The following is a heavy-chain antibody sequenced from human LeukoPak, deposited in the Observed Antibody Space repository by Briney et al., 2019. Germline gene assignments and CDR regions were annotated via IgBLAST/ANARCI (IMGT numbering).Heavy chain of an antibody. CDR3: ARVFRGAVTSNWFDP. D-gene: IGHD3-3*01. Sequence: SETLSLTCSVSGASMNGHYWTWIRLSPGKGLEWIGYISDSESTSYNPSLRSRVIMALEASKTEFSLRLNSVTVADTAVYYCARVFRGAVTSNWFDPWGQGTLVTVSS. CDR1: GASMNGHY. J-gene: IGHJ5*02. CDR2: ISDSEST. V-gene: IGHV4-59*11.